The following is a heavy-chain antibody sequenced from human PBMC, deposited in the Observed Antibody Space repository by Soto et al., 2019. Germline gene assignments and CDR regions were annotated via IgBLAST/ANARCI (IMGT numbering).Heavy chain of an antibody. CDR3: TRYQGNH. D-gene: IGHD2-2*01. CDR1: GYTFTSYD. CDR2: MNPFSGNA. Sequence: QVQLVQSGAEVKKPGASVRVSCKASGYTFTSYDIYWVRPATGQGLEWMGWMNPFSGNAVYTQKFQDRVTMTRDTSINTSYMEMSGLISEDTAVYYCTRYQGNHWGQGSLVTVSS. V-gene: IGHV1-8*01. J-gene: IGHJ4*02.